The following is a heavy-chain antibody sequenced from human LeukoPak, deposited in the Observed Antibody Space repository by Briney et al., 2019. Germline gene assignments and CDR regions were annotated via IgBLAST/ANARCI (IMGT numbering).Heavy chain of an antibody. CDR1: GFTFSSYS. Sequence: GGSLRLSCAASGFTFSSYSMNWVRQAPGKGLEWVSSISSSSSYIYYADSVKGRFTISRDNAKNSLYLQMNSLRAEDTAVYFCARSVVPAGAWFDPWGQGTLVIVS. V-gene: IGHV3-21*01. CDR2: ISSSSSYI. J-gene: IGHJ5*02. CDR3: ARSVVPAGAWFDP. D-gene: IGHD2-2*01.